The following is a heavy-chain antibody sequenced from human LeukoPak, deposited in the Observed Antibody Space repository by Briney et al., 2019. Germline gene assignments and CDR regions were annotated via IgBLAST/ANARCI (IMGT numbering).Heavy chain of an antibody. D-gene: IGHD3-22*01. Sequence: GGSLRLSCAASGFTVITNDMTWVRPGPGKGLERVSSINTVASYIYYADSVKGRFTISRDNAKNSLYLQMNSLRAEDTGVYYCARLRRNSDKSGFYYYYDYWGQGTLVTVSS. CDR1: GFTVITND. CDR3: ARLRRNSDKSGFYYYYDY. CDR2: INTVASYI. V-gene: IGHV3-21*06. J-gene: IGHJ4*02.